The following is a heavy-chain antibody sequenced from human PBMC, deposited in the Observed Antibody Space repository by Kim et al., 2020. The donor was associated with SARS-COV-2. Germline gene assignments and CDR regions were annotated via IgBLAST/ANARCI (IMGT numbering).Heavy chain of an antibody. V-gene: IGHV4-39*01. D-gene: IGHD3-3*01. Sequence: SETLSLTCTVSGGSVNTGTYYWGWIRQPPGKGLEWIGSIDYSGSTYYNPSLKSRVTISVDTSENQFSLKLSSVTAADTALYYCARRFSKYRLFDYWGQGT. J-gene: IGHJ4*02. CDR2: IDYSGST. CDR3: ARRFSKYRLFDY. CDR1: GGSVNTGTYY.